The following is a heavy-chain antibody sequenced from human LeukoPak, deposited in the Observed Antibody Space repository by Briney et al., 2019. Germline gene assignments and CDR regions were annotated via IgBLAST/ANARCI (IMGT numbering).Heavy chain of an antibody. J-gene: IGHJ4*02. D-gene: IGHD6-19*01. CDR3: ARGVAISSSGWYDTFDY. CDR1: GFTFSNSA. Sequence: GGSLRLSCAASGFTFSNSAMYWLRQAPGKGLEFVSVISTNGDRTYYADSVKGRFTISRDNSKNTLYLQMGSLRADDMAVYYCARGVAISSSGWYDTFDYWGQGALVTVSS. CDR2: ISTNGDRT. V-gene: IGHV3-64*02.